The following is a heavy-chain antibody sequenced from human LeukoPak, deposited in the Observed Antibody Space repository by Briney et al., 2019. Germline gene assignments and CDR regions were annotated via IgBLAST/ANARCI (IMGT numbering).Heavy chain of an antibody. V-gene: IGHV3-30*02. Sequence: PGWALRLSCAASVFTFSSYGMHWVRQAPGKGVEGVAFIRYDGSNKYYADSVKCRFTISRDNSKNTLYLQMNSLRAEDTAVYYCAKDTPSGIAAASKFDYWGQGTLVTVSS. CDR3: AKDTPSGIAAASKFDY. CDR1: VFTFSSYG. CDR2: IRYDGSNK. D-gene: IGHD6-13*01. J-gene: IGHJ4*02.